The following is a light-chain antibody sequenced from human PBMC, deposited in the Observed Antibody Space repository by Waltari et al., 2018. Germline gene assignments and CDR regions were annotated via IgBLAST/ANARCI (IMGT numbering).Light chain of an antibody. CDR3: QSTDSSGTVV. V-gene: IGLV3-25*03. Sequence: SYELTQPPSVSVSPGQTARITCSGDALPKQYAYWYQQKPGQAPVLVLYKDSERPSGFPGRFSGSSSGTTVTLTISGVQAEDEADYYCQSTDSSGTVVFGGGTKLTVL. CDR1: ALPKQY. J-gene: IGLJ2*01. CDR2: KDS.